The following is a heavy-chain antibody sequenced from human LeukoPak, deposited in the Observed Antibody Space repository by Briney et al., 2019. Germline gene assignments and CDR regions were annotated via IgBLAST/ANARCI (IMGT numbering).Heavy chain of an antibody. Sequence: ASVKVSCKASGYTFTGYNMHWVRHAPGQGLEWMGWIYPNSGGTNYAQKLQDRVTMTRDTSISRAYMELGRLRSDHTAVYYCARDAMVRGVIRAMGHWGQGTLVTGSS. J-gene: IGHJ4*02. CDR3: ARDAMVRGVIRAMGH. V-gene: IGHV1-2*02. D-gene: IGHD3-10*01. CDR1: GYTFTGYN. CDR2: IYPNSGGT.